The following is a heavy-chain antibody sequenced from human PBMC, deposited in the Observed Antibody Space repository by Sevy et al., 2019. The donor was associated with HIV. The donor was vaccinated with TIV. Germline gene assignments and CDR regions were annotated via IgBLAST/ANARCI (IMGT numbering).Heavy chain of an antibody. CDR3: VRTVSGTFRYDDY. Sequence: GGSLRLSCAASGFMFNKYSMNWVRQAPETGLEWLSYINSGSGAISYADSVKGRFTISRDNAKSSLFLQMNSLRAEDTAVYYCVRTVSGTFRYDDYWGQGTLVTVSS. CDR1: GFMFNKYS. D-gene: IGHD3-16*02. V-gene: IGHV3-48*04. CDR2: INSGSGAI. J-gene: IGHJ4*02.